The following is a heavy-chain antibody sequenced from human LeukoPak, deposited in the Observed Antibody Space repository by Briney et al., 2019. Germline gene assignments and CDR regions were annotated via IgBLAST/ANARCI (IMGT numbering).Heavy chain of an antibody. D-gene: IGHD3-3*01. CDR2: INHSGST. Sequence: SETLSLTCAVYGGSFSGYYWSWIRQPPGKGLEWIGEINHSGSTNYNPSPKSRVTISVDTSKNQFSLKLSSVPAADTAVYYCASLPQEYYDFWSGLADWFDPRGQGTLVTVSS. CDR3: ASLPQEYYDFWSGLADWFDP. J-gene: IGHJ5*02. CDR1: GGSFSGYY. V-gene: IGHV4-34*01.